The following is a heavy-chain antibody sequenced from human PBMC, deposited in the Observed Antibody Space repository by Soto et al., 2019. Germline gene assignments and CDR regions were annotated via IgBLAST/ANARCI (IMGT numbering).Heavy chain of an antibody. CDR2: IYYSGST. CDR3: ARVRDYDSMGYAGPCFDY. D-gene: IGHD3-22*01. V-gene: IGHV4-30-4*01. J-gene: IGHJ4*02. Sequence: QVQLQESGPGLVKPSQTLSLTCTVSGGSISSGNYYWSWIRQPPGEGLAWIGYIYYSGSTYYNPSPKRLVTISIDTSKYQFALKRSSVTAAHTARYYCARVRDYDSMGYAGPCFDYWGQGTLVTVSS. CDR1: GGSISSGNYY.